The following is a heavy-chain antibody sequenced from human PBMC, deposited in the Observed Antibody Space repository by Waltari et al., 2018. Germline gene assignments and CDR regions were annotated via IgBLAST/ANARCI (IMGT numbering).Heavy chain of an antibody. D-gene: IGHD2-8*02. CDR1: GFTFSSYS. J-gene: IGHJ4*02. CDR3: ARDLYLDGFQAYWVGAQGY. Sequence: EVQLVESGGGLVQPGGSLRLSCAASGFTFSSYSMNWVRQAPGKGLEWVSYISSSSSTIYYADSVKGRFTISRDNAKNSLYLQMNSLRAEDTAVYYCARDLYLDGFQAYWVGAQGYWGQGTLVTVSS. CDR2: ISSSSSTI. V-gene: IGHV3-48*04.